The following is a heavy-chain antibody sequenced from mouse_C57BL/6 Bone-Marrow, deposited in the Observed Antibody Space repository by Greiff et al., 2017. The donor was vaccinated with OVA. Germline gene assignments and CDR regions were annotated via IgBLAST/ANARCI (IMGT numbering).Heavy chain of an antibody. CDR2: INPSSGYT. V-gene: IGHV1-4*01. Sequence: QVQLQQSGAELARPGASVKMSCTASGYTFTSYTMHWVTQRPGQGLEWIGYINPSSGYTTYNQKFKDKATLTADKSSSTAYMHLSSLKSEDAAVYYGERRWVSDYWGQGTSVTVSS. CDR1: GYTFTSYT. CDR3: ERRWVSDY. D-gene: IGHD6-2*01. J-gene: IGHJ4*01.